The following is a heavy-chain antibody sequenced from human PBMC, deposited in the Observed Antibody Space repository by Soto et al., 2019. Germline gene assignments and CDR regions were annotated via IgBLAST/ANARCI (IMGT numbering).Heavy chain of an antibody. V-gene: IGHV4-4*02. CDR1: GGSISSSNW. CDR2: IYHSGST. CDR3: ATRNSSSWYRVIYYYGMDV. D-gene: IGHD6-13*01. J-gene: IGHJ6*02. Sequence: QVQLQESGPGLVKPSGTLSLTCAVSGGSISSSNWWSWVRQPPGKGLEWIGEIYHSGSTNYNPSLKSRVTISVDKSKNQFSLKLSSVTAADTAVYYCATRNSSSWYRVIYYYGMDVWGQGTTVTVSS.